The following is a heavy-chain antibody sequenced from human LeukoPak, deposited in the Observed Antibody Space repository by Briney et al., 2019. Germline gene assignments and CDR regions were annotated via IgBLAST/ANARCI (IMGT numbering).Heavy chain of an antibody. CDR3: ARVGGRDSYGYINDY. CDR1: GFTFSSYG. V-gene: IGHV3-30*02. J-gene: IGHJ4*02. CDR2: IRYDGSNK. Sequence: GGSLRLSCAASGFTFSSYGMHWVRQAPGKGLEWVAFIRYDGSNKYYADSVKGRFTISRDNSKNTLYLQMNSLRAEDTAVYYCARVGGRDSYGYINDYWGQGTLVTVSS. D-gene: IGHD5-18*01.